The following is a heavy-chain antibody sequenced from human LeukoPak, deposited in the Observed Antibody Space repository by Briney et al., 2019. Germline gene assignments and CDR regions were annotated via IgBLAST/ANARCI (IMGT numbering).Heavy chain of an antibody. CDR1: GFTFSTFP. CDR2: ISADGGVT. J-gene: IGHJ4*02. CDR3: AKLVTPRALDS. V-gene: IGHV3-23*01. D-gene: IGHD3-10*01. Sequence: GGSLRLSCAASGFTFSTFPMSWVRQAPGKGLEWVSGISADGGVTYYADFVQGRFSISRDNSKNTLYLQMSSLRVEDTAVYYCAKLVTPRALDSWGQGTLVTVSS.